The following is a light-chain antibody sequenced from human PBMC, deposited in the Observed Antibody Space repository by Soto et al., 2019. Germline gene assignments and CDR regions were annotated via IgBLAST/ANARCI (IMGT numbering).Light chain of an antibody. CDR1: SSDIGEYDY. CDR2: EVT. Sequence: QSVLTQPPSASGSPGQSVTISCTGTSSDIGEYDYVSWFQQYPGKAPKLMIYEVTKRPSGVPDRFSGSKSGNTASLTVSGLQADDEADYYCSSYGGSNNLLLGGGTKLTVL. J-gene: IGLJ2*01. V-gene: IGLV2-8*01. CDR3: SSYGGSNNLL.